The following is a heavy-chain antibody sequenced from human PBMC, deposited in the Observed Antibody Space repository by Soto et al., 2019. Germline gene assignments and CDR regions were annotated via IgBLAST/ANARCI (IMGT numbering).Heavy chain of an antibody. CDR3: ARGVAGSGFDL. D-gene: IGHD6-19*01. V-gene: IGHV6-1*01. CDR2: TYYRSNWRH. J-gene: IGHJ4*02. CDR1: GDSVSSNTAA. Sequence: PSQTLSLTCAISGDSVSSNTAAWNCIRSSPSRGLEWLGRTYYRSNWRHDYAVSVKSRITVNPDTSKNHSSLQLNSVTPDDTAVYYCARGVAGSGFDLWGQGTLVTVSS.